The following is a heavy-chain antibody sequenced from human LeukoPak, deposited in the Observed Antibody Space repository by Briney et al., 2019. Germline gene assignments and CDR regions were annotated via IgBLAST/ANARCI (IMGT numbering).Heavy chain of an antibody. Sequence: GESLRLSCAASGFTFSSYGMHWVRQAPGKGLEWVAFIRYDGSNKYYADSVKGRFTISRDNSKNTLYLQMNCLRAEDTAVYYCAKGRGTGPDAFDIWGQGTMVTVSS. CDR1: GFTFSSYG. CDR3: AKGRGTGPDAFDI. CDR2: IRYDGSNK. D-gene: IGHD1-1*01. V-gene: IGHV3-30*02. J-gene: IGHJ3*02.